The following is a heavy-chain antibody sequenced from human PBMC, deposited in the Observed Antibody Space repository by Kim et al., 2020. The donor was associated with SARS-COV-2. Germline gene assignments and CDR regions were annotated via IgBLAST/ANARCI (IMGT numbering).Heavy chain of an antibody. D-gene: IGHD2-2*02. V-gene: IGHV1-2*02. CDR2: T. CDR3: AREVPAAIIDY. Sequence: TNYAQKFQGRVTMTRDTSISTAYMELSRLRSDDTAVYYCAREVPAAIIDYWGQGTLVTVSS. J-gene: IGHJ4*02.